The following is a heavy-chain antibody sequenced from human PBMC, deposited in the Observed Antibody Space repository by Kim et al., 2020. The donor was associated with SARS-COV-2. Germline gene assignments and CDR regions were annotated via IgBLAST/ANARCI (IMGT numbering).Heavy chain of an antibody. CDR3: ARDMTVTTSSWGMDV. V-gene: IGHV3-48*03. J-gene: IGHJ6*02. CDR1: GFTFSTYE. D-gene: IGHD4-4*01. Sequence: GGSLRLSCAASGFTFSTYEMNWVRQAPGKGLEWISYITSSGSSIDYADSVKGRFTISRDNAKNSLYLQMKSLRAEDTAVYYCARDMTVTTSSWGMDVWG. CDR2: ITSSGSSI.